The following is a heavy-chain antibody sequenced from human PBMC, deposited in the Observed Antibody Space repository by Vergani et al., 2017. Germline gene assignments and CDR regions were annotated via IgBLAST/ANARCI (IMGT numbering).Heavy chain of an antibody. V-gene: IGHV3-49*04. CDR1: GFTFGDYA. J-gene: IGHJ3*02. Sequence: EVQLVESGGGLVQPGRSLRLSCTASGFTFGDYAMSWVRQAPGKGLEWVGFIRSKAYGGTTEYAASVKGRFTISRDDSKSIAYLQMNSLKTEDTAVYYCAKDGSGGYSYGDAFDIWGQGTMVTVSS. CDR3: AKDGSGGYSYGDAFDI. D-gene: IGHD5-18*01. CDR2: IRSKAYGGTT.